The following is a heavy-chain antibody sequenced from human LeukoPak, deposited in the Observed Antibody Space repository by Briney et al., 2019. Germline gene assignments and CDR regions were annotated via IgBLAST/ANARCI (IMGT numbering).Heavy chain of an antibody. D-gene: IGHD1-1*01. Sequence: GGSLRLSCAASGFTFSNYEMNWVRQAPGRGLEWVSYISSSGLTMYYADSVKGRFIISRDNAKNSLYLQLNSLRAEDTAVYYCAREEHLEGDFDYWGQGTLVTVSS. CDR1: GFTFSNYE. V-gene: IGHV3-48*03. CDR2: ISSSGLTM. J-gene: IGHJ4*02. CDR3: AREEHLEGDFDY.